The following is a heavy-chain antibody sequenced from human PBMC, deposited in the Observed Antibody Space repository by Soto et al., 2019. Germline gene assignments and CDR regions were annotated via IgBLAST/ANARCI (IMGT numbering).Heavy chain of an antibody. CDR2: IYYSGST. CDR1: GVSISSYC. J-gene: IGHJ4*02. Sequence: PSETLSLTCTVSGVSISSYCWSWIRQPPGKGLEWIGYIYYSGSTNYNPSLKSRVTISVDTSKNQFSLKLSSVTAADTAVYYCARRYGYSFDYWGQGTLVTVSS. V-gene: IGHV4-59*08. D-gene: IGHD1-1*01. CDR3: ARRYGYSFDY.